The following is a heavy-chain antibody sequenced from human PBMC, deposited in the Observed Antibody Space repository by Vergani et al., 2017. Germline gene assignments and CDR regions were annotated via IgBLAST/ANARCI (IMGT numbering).Heavy chain of an antibody. Sequence: QVQLQQWGAGLLKPSETLSLTCAVYGGSFSGYYWSWIRQPPGKGLEWIGEINHSGSTNYNPSLKSRVTISVDTSKNQFSLKLSSVTAADTAVYYCARADYDSSGYDAFDIWGQGTMVTVSS. CDR2: INHSGST. D-gene: IGHD3-22*01. J-gene: IGHJ3*02. CDR3: ARADYDSSGYDAFDI. V-gene: IGHV4-34*01. CDR1: GGSFSGYY.